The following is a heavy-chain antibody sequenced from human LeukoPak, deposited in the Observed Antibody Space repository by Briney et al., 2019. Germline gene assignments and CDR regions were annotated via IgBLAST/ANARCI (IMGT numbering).Heavy chain of an antibody. Sequence: SETLSLTCAVYGGSFSGYYWSWIRQPPGKGPEWIGEINHSGSTNYNPSLKSRVTISVDTSKNQFSLKLSSVTAADTAVYYCARFSAGNSSSWYPTYYFDYWGQGTLVTVSS. J-gene: IGHJ4*02. CDR2: INHSGST. CDR1: GGSFSGYY. V-gene: IGHV4-34*01. D-gene: IGHD6-13*01. CDR3: ARFSAGNSSSWYPTYYFDY.